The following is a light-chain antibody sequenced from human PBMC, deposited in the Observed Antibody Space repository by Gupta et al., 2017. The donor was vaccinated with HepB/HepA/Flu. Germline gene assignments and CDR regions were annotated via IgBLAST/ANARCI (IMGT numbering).Light chain of an antibody. J-gene: IGKJ1*01. Sequence: EIVMTQSPATLYVSPGERATLSCRASQSVSSNLAWYQQKPGQAPRLLLYCASTRATCIPARFSGSGSGTEFTLTISSLQSEDFAVYYCQQYNNWPPWTFGQGTKVEIK. V-gene: IGKV3-15*01. CDR1: QSVSSN. CDR2: CAS. CDR3: QQYNNWPPWT.